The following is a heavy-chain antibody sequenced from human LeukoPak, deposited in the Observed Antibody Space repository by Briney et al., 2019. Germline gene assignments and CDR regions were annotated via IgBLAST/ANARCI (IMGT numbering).Heavy chain of an antibody. CDR2: IWYAGSKI. CDR1: GFTFSSYG. CDR3: ALEDGDTPFVAFDV. J-gene: IGHJ3*01. V-gene: IGHV3-33*01. Sequence: GGSLRLSCAASGFTFSSYGIHWVRQAPEKGLEWVTVIWYAGSKIYYADSVKGRFTISRDNSKNTLYLQMNSLTAEDTAVYYCALEDGDTPFVAFDVWGQGTMVTVSS.